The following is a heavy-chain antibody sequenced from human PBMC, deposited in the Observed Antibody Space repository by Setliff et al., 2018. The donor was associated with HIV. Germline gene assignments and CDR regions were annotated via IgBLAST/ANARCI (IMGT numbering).Heavy chain of an antibody. D-gene: IGHD5-12*01. CDR1: GFSFSLYA. V-gene: IGHV3-23*01. CDR3: ARDWRSGYDLNFDY. CDR2: ISGSGRKT. J-gene: IGHJ4*02. Sequence: HPGGSLRLSCKATGFSFSLYAMSWVRQAPGKVLEWVSSISGSGRKTYYGDSVKGRFTISRDNSWDTVDLQMNTLRAEDTAVYYCARDWRSGYDLNFDYWGQGTLVTVSS.